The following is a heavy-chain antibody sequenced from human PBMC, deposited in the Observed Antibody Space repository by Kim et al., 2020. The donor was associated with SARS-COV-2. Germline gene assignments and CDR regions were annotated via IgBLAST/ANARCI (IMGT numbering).Heavy chain of an antibody. CDR3: SRVKEEYGSSWDSFHL. CDR2: IWYDGSNK. D-gene: IGHD6-13*01. J-gene: IGHJ1*01. V-gene: IGHV3-33*01. Sequence: GGSLRLSCAASGFAFRYYGIHWVRQAPGKGLEWVAVIWYDGSNKYYVDSVKGRFTISRDISKNTLYLQMNSLRAEDTAVYYCSRVKEEYGSSWDSFHLWGQGTLVTVSS. CDR1: GFAFRYYG.